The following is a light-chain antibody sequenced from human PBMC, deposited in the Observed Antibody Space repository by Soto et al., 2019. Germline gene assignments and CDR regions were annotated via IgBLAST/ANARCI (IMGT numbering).Light chain of an antibody. CDR3: SSYAGSNNFV. CDR2: EVT. V-gene: IGLV2-8*01. Sequence: QSALTQPPSASGFPGQSVTISCTGTSDDIGYHDYVSWYQQHPGKAPKLVIYEVTKRPSGVPDRVSASKSGNTASLTVSGLRGEDEADYYCSSYAGSNNFVFGSGTKLTVL. CDR1: SDDIGYHDY. J-gene: IGLJ6*01.